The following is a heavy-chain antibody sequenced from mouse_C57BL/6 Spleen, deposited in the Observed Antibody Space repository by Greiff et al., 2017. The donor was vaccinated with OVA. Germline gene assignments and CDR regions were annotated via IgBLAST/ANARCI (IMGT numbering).Heavy chain of an antibody. CDR1: GYTFTDYY. Sequence: VQLQQSGPELVKPGASVKISCKASGYTFTDYYMNWVKQSHGKSLEWIGDINPNNGGTSYNQKFKGKATLTVDKSSSTAYMELRSLTSEDSAVYYCARRGVTTEFAYWGQGTLVTVSA. J-gene: IGHJ3*01. V-gene: IGHV1-26*01. CDR3: ARRGVTTEFAY. CDR2: INPNNGGT. D-gene: IGHD2-2*01.